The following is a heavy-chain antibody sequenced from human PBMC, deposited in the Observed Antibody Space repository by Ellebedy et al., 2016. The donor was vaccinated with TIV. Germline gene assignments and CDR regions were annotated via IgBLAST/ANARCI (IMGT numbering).Heavy chain of an antibody. Sequence: ASVKVSCXASGYTFTSYGISWVRQAPGQGLEWMGWISAYNGNTNYAQKFQGRVTMTRDTSTSTVYMELSSLRSEDTAVYYCARGGGYCSGGSCYSVFYYYGMDVWGQGTTVTVSS. V-gene: IGHV1-18*04. CDR2: ISAYNGNT. J-gene: IGHJ6*02. D-gene: IGHD2-15*01. CDR3: ARGGGYCSGGSCYSVFYYYGMDV. CDR1: GYTFTSYG.